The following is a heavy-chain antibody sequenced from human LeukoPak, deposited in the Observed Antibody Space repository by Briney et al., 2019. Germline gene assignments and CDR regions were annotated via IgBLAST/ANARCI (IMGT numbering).Heavy chain of an antibody. CDR3: LAVAPDAAFDI. V-gene: IGHV3-9*03. CDR1: GFTFDDYA. Sequence: GRSLRLSCAASGFTFDDYAMHWVRQAPGKGLEGVSGISWNSGSIGYADSVKGRFTISRDNAKNSLYLQMNSLRAEDMALYYCLAVAPDAAFDIWGQGTMVTVSS. J-gene: IGHJ3*02. CDR2: ISWNSGSI.